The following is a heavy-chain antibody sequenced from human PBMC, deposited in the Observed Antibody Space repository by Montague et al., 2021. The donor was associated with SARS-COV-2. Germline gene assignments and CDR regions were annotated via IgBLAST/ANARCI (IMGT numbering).Heavy chain of an antibody. CDR1: GDSISSGYFY. V-gene: IGHV4-39*01. J-gene: IGHJ4*02. CDR2: NHYGGIT. Sequence: SETLSLTCTVSGDSISSGYFYWGWIRPPPGKGLEWFGTNHYGGITYYNPSLKSRVTISVDTSRNQFSLKLSSVTAADTAIYYCARHLAISGPAAVSDYWGQGTLVTVSS. CDR3: ARHLAISGPAAVSDY. D-gene: IGHD2-2*01.